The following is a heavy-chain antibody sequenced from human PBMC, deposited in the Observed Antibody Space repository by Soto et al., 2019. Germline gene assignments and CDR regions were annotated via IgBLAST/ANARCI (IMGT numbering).Heavy chain of an antibody. CDR2: IIPISGAA. J-gene: IGHJ4*02. D-gene: IGHD1-7*01. Sequence: QVQLVKSGAEVKKPGSSVKVSCKASAGTLSNYVVNWVRQAPGQGLEWMGRIIPISGAANYAQKFQGRVTSTSDKSTSTSYMELSSLRSEDTAVYYCARDMTRTVVPYFDFWGQVTLVTVSS. V-gene: IGHV1-69*06. CDR1: AGTLSNYV. CDR3: ARDMTRTVVPYFDF.